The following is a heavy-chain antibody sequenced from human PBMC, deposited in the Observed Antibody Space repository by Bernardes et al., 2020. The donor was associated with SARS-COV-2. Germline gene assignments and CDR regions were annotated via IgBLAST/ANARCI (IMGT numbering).Heavy chain of an antibody. D-gene: IGHD2-8*01. CDR1: GFTFDDYA. CDR2: ISGDGGST. J-gene: IGHJ6*02. V-gene: IGHV3-43*02. Sequence: GGSLRLSCAASGFTFDDYAMHWVRQAPGKGLEWVSLISGDGGSTYYADSVKGRFTISRDNSKNSLYLQMNSLRTEDTALYYCAKDMGAPYIVPIYYYYGMDVWGQGTTVTVSS. CDR3: AKDMGAPYIVPIYYYYGMDV.